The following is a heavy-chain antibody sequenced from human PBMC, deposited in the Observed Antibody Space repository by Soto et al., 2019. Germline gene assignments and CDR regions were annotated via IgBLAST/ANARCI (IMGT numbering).Heavy chain of an antibody. CDR3: ARGPAIGSWFDP. V-gene: IGHV1-69*06. J-gene: IGHJ5*02. D-gene: IGHD2-2*01. CDR2: IIPIFGTT. CDR1: GGTFSTYV. Sequence: GASVKVCCKASGGTFSTYVISWVRRAPGQGLEWMGAIIPIFGTTNYARNFQGRVTFTADKSTNTAYMELSSLTSEDTAFYYCARGPAIGSWFDPWGQGTLVTVSS.